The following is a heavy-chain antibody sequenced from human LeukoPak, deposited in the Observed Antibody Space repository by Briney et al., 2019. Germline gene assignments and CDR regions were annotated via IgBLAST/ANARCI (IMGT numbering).Heavy chain of an antibody. J-gene: IGHJ5*02. CDR2: INAGNGNT. CDR1: GYTFTSYA. V-gene: IGHV1-3*01. CDR3: ARGLWFGELLTQDNWFDP. D-gene: IGHD3-10*01. Sequence: ASVKVSCKASGYTFTSYAMHWVRQAPGQRLEWMGWINAGNGNTKYSQKFQGRVTITRDTSASTAYMELSSLRSEDTAVYYCARGLWFGELLTQDNWFDPWGQGTLVTVSS.